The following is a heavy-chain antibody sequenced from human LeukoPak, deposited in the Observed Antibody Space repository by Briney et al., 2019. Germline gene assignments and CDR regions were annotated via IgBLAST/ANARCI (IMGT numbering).Heavy chain of an antibody. J-gene: IGHJ5*02. CDR2: INHSWST. Sequence: PSETLSLTCTVSGYSISNNFYWAWIRQSPGKGLEWIVSINHSWSTYYNPSLQSRVTVSVDTSKNQFSLGLTSVSAADTAVYYCVRGPYGSGISNWFDPWGQGTQVIVSS. CDR1: GYSISNNFY. D-gene: IGHD3-10*01. V-gene: IGHV4-38-2*02. CDR3: VRGPYGSGISNWFDP.